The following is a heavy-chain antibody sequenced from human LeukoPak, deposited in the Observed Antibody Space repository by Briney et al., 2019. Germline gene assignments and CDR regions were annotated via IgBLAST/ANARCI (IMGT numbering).Heavy chain of an antibody. Sequence: PGGSLRLSCSASGFTFSSYAMHWVRQAPGKGLEYVSAISCNGGSTYYADSVKGRFTISRDNSKITLYLQMSSQRAEDTAMYYCVKDVRGYNYAYFDYWGQGTLVTVSS. D-gene: IGHD5-18*01. CDR3: VKDVRGYNYAYFDY. CDR1: GFTFSSYA. V-gene: IGHV3-64D*06. J-gene: IGHJ4*02. CDR2: ISCNGGST.